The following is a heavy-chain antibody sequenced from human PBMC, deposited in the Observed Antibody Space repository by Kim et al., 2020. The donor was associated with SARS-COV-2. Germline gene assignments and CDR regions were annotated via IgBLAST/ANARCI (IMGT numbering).Heavy chain of an antibody. D-gene: IGHD3-10*01. J-gene: IGHJ4*02. Sequence: GGSLRLSCAASGFTFDDYAMHWVRQAPGEGLQWVSGITWNNNTIGYADSVKGRFTISRDNAQNSLYPDMNSLRVEDTAFYYCARGRPVDYWGQGTLVTVSS. CDR2: ITWNNNTI. CDR1: GFTFDDYA. V-gene: IGHV3-9*01. CDR3: ARGRPVDY.